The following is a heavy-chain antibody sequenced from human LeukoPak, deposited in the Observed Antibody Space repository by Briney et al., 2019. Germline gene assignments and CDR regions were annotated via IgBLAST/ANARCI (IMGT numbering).Heavy chain of an antibody. J-gene: IGHJ4*02. D-gene: IGHD4-11*01. CDR1: GGSISSGDYY. Sequence: SETLSLTCTVSGGSISSGDYYWSWIRQPPGKGLEWIGYIYYSGSTSYNPSLKSRVTILVDTSKNQFSLKLSSMTAADTAVYYCARSDDYSKGYFDYWGQGTLVTVSS. CDR3: ARSDDYSKGYFDY. V-gene: IGHV4-30-4*08. CDR2: IYYSGST.